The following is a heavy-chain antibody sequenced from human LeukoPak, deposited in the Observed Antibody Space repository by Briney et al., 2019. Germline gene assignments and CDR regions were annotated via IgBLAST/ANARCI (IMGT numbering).Heavy chain of an antibody. J-gene: IGHJ3*02. V-gene: IGHV3-20*01. D-gene: IGHD3-22*01. Sequence: GGSLRLSCAASGFTFDAYGMSWVRQAPGKGLEWGSGINWNGGSTGYADSVKGRFTISRDNAKNSLYLQMNSLRAEDTALYHCARNYDSSGYYSGDAFDIWGQGTMVTVSS. CDR3: ARNYDSSGYYSGDAFDI. CDR1: GFTFDAYG. CDR2: INWNGGST.